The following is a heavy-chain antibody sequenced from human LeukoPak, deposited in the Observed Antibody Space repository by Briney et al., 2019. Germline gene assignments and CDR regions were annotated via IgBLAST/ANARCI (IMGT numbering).Heavy chain of an antibody. CDR2: IRSKAYGGTI. J-gene: IGHJ4*02. V-gene: IGHV3-49*03. Sequence: PGGSLRLSCAASGFTFSSYAMSWFRQAPGKGLEWVGFIRSKAYGGTIEYAASVKGRFSISRDDPKSIAYLQMNSLKTEDTAVYYCTGSWSGYYADFDYWSQGTLVTVSS. D-gene: IGHD3-3*01. CDR3: TGSWSGYYADFDY. CDR1: GFTFSSYA.